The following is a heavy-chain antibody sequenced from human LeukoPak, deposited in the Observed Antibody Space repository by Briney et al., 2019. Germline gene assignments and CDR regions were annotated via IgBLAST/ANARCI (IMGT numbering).Heavy chain of an antibody. V-gene: IGHV3-53*01. Sequence: PGGSLRLSCAASGFSVSSNYMSWVRQAPGKGLEWVSGIHSGGSAYYADSEKGRFTISRDNSKNTLYLQMNSLRVEDTAVYYCARDRGLSVWGQGTLVTVSS. CDR3: ARDRGLSV. D-gene: IGHD3-16*02. CDR2: IHSGGSA. J-gene: IGHJ4*02. CDR1: GFSVSSNY.